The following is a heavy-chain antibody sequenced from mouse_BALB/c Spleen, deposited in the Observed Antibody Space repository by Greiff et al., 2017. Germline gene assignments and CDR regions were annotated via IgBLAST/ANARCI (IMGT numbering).Heavy chain of an antibody. CDR3: TRDLGITTPYYAMDY. Sequence: EVKLEESGGGLVQPGGSMKLSCVASGFTFSNYWMNWVRQSPEKGLEWVAEIRLKSNNYATHYAESVKGRFTISRDDSKSSVYLQMNNLRAEDTGIYYCTRDLGITTPYYAMDYWGQGTSVTVSS. J-gene: IGHJ4*01. CDR2: IRLKSNNYAT. D-gene: IGHD2-4*01. CDR1: GFTFSNYW. V-gene: IGHV6-6*02.